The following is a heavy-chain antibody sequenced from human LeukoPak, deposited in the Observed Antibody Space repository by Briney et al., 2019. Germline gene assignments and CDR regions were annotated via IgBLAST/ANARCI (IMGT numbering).Heavy chain of an antibody. J-gene: IGHJ5*02. V-gene: IGHV4-34*01. D-gene: IGHD3-22*01. CDR2: INHSGST. CDR1: GGSFSGYY. CDR3: ARGYHSSGYNWFDP. Sequence: SETLSLTCAVSGGSFSGYYWSWIRQPPGKGLEWIGEINHSGSTNYNPSLKSRVTISVDTSKNQSSLKLSSVTAADTAVYYCARGYHSSGYNWFDPWGQGTLVTVSS.